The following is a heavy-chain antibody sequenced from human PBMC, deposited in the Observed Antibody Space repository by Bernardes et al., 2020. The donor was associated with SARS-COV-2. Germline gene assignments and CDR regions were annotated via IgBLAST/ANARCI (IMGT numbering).Heavy chain of an antibody. CDR1: GYTFTRYD. J-gene: IGHJ5*02. CDR2: MNPNSGNT. CDR3: ARGYSSGWYRGVWFDP. Sequence: ASVKVSCKASGYTFTRYDIYWVRQATGQGLEWMVWMNPNSGNTGYAQKFQGRVTMTRNPSISTAYMELNSLRSEDTAVYYCARGYSSGWYRGVWFDPWGQGTLVTVSS. D-gene: IGHD6-19*01. V-gene: IGHV1-8*01.